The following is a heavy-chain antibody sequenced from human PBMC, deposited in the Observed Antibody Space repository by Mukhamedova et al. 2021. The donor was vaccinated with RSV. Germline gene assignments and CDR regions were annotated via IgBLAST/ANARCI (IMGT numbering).Heavy chain of an antibody. V-gene: IGHV2-26*01. Sequence: ALEWLAHIFSNDEKSYSTSLKSRPTISKDTSKSQVVLTMTNMDPVDTATYYCARILSAVAATDLWGQGTLVTVSS. CDR3: ARILSAVAATDL. CDR2: IFSNDEK. J-gene: IGHJ4*02. D-gene: IGHD6-19*01.